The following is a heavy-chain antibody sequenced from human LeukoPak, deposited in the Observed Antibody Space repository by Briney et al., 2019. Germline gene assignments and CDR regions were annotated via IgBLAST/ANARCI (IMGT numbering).Heavy chain of an antibody. CDR2: IKHSGST. D-gene: IGHD3-3*01. V-gene: IGHV4-34*01. CDR3: ARTVYDFCRSRPEGWFDP. J-gene: IGHJ5*02. Sequence: SETLSLTCAVYGGSFSGYYWSWIRQPPGKGLEWIGEIKHSGSTNYNPSLKGRVTISVDTSKNQFSLKLSSVTAADTAVYYCARTVYDFCRSRPEGWFDPWGQGTLVTVSS. CDR1: GGSFSGYY.